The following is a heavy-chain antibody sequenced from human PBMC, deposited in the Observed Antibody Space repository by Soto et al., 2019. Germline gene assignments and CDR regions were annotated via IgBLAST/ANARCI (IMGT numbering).Heavy chain of an antibody. Sequence: SVKVSCKACGGGFSSDTMSWVRQAPGQGLEWMGGIIPIFGTAHYAQKFQGRVTNTADESTSTAYMELSSLRSEDTAVYYCARDPRVEGATNYCYGMDVWGQGTTVTVSS. J-gene: IGHJ6*02. CDR3: ARDPRVEGATNYCYGMDV. CDR1: GGGFSSDT. CDR2: IIPIFGTA. V-gene: IGHV1-69*13. D-gene: IGHD1-26*01.